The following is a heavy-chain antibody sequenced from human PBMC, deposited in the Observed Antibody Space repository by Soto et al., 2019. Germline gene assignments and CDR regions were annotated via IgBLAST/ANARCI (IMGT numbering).Heavy chain of an antibody. J-gene: IGHJ4*02. V-gene: IGHV3-33*01. CDR2: IWYDGSNK. D-gene: IGHD1-26*01. CDR1: GFTFSSYG. CDR3: ARDRSGSYCNYFDY. Sequence: QVQLVESGGGVVQPGRSLRLSCAASGFTFSSYGMHWVRQAPGKGLEWVAVIWYDGSNKYYADSVKGRFTISRDNSKNSLYLQMNSLRAEDTAVYYCARDRSGSYCNYFDYWGQGTLVTVSS.